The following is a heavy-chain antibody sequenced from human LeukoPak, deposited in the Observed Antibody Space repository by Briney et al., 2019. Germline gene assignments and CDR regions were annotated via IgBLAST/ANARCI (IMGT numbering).Heavy chain of an antibody. V-gene: IGHV4-34*01. D-gene: IGHD2-15*01. CDR1: GGSFSGYY. J-gene: IGHJ3*02. CDR3: ARFPCSGDSCYSGIRAFDI. CDR2: INHSGGT. Sequence: SGTLSLTCAVYGGSFSGYYWNWIRQSPGKGLEWIGEINHSGGTNYNPSLKSRVIISVDTSKNQFSLRLSSVTAADTAVYYCARFPCSGDSCYSGIRAFDIWGQGTMVTVSS.